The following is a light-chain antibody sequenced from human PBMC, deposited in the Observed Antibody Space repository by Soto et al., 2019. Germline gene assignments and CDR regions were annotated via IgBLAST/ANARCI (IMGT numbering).Light chain of an antibody. Sequence: DIPMTQSPSSLSASVGDRVTITCRASQSISSYLNWYQQKPGKAPNLLIYAASSLQSGVPSRFSGSGSGTEFTLTISSLQPEDFATYYCQQSYSSSWTFGQGTTVEIK. CDR2: AAS. V-gene: IGKV1-39*01. CDR3: QQSYSSSWT. J-gene: IGKJ1*01. CDR1: QSISSY.